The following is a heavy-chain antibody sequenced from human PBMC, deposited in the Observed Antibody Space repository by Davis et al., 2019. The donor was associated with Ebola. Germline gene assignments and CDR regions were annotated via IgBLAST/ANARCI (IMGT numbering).Heavy chain of an antibody. CDR1: GYTFTSYY. D-gene: IGHD2-15*01. CDR2: INPSGGST. J-gene: IGHJ6*04. Sequence: ASVKVSCRASGYTFTSYYMHWVRQAPGQGLEWMGIINPSGGSTSYAQKLQGRVTMTTDTSTSTAYMELRSLRSDDTAVYYCARDVGGSWAIYYYGMDVWGKGTTVTVSS. CDR3: ARDVGGSWAIYYYGMDV. V-gene: IGHV1-46*01.